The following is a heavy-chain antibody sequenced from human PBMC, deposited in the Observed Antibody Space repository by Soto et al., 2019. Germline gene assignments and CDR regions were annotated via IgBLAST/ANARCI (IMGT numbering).Heavy chain of an antibody. Sequence: VASVKVSCKASGYTFTSYAMHWVRQAPGQRLEWMGWINAGNGNTKYSQKFQGRVTITRDTSASTAYMELSSLRSEDTAVYYCASAGGYLLPNYGMDVWGQGTTVTVSS. CDR2: INAGNGNT. J-gene: IGHJ6*02. D-gene: IGHD3-22*01. V-gene: IGHV1-3*01. CDR1: GYTFTSYA. CDR3: ASAGGYLLPNYGMDV.